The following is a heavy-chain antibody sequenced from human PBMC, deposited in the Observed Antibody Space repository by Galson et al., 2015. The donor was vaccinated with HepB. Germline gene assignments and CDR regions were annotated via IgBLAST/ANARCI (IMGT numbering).Heavy chain of an antibody. Sequence: SLRLSCAASGFTFGDYAMHWVRQAPGRGLEWVSSITWNSGSIGYADSVKGRFTISRDNAKNSLYLQMNSVRPEDTALCYCAKDQVYRSSWYDYWGQGTLVTVSS. CDR3: AKDQVYRSSWYDY. J-gene: IGHJ4*02. D-gene: IGHD6-13*01. V-gene: IGHV3-9*01. CDR1: GFTFGDYA. CDR2: ITWNSGSI.